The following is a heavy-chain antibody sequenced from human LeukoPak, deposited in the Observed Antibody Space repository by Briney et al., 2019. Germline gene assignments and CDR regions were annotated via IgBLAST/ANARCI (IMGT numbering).Heavy chain of an antibody. V-gene: IGHV4-59*11. CDR3: ASADGAKGDAFDI. CDR1: GGSISSHY. CDR2: TYYSGST. J-gene: IGHJ3*02. Sequence: SETLSLTCTVSGGSISSHYWSWIRQPPGEGLEWIGYTYYSGSTNYNPSLKSRVTISVDTSKNQFSLKLSSVTAADTAVYYCASADGAKGDAFDIWGQGTMVTVSS. D-gene: IGHD4-17*01.